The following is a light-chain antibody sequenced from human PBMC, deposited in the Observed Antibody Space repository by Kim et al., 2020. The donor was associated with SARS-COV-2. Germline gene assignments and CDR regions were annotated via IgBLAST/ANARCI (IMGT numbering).Light chain of an antibody. CDR3: QQYYTTPYT. V-gene: IGKV4-1*01. CDR2: WAS. J-gene: IGKJ2*01. Sequence: IVMTQSPDSLAVSLGERATFSCTSSQSLLYSSNSKNYLAWYQQKPGQPPKLLLYWASTRESGVPGRFSGSGSGTDFTLTISSLQAEDVAVYYCQQYYTTPYTFGQGTKLEI. CDR1: QSLLYSSNSKNY.